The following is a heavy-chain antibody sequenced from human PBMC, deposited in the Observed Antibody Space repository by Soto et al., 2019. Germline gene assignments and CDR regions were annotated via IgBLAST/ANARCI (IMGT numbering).Heavy chain of an antibody. D-gene: IGHD3-3*01. J-gene: IGHJ6*02. CDR3: AREGYYDFWSGSYYGMDV. CDR2: IYSGGST. Sequence: EVQLVESGGGLVQPGGSLRLSCAASGFTVSSNYMSWVRQAPGKGLEWVSVIYSGGSTYYADSVKGRFTISRDNSKNTMYLQMNSLGAEDTDVYYCAREGYYDFWSGSYYGMDVWGQGTTVTVSS. V-gene: IGHV3-66*01. CDR1: GFTVSSNY.